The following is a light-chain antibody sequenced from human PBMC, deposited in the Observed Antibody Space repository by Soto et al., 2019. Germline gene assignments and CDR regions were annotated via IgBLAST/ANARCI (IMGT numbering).Light chain of an antibody. CDR1: SSDVGSYNL. J-gene: IGLJ2*01. CDR2: EGS. Sequence: QSVLTQPASVSGPPGQSSTISCTGTSSDVGSYNLVSWYQQHPGKAPKLMIYEGSKRPSGVSKRFSGSKSGNTASLTISGLQAEDEADYYCCSYAGSSTLVFGGGTKLTVL. CDR3: CSYAGSSTLV. V-gene: IGLV2-23*03.